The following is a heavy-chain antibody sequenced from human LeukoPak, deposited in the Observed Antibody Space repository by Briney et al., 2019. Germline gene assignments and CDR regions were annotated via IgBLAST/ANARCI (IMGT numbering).Heavy chain of an antibody. V-gene: IGHV4-59*01. CDR3: ARGANYGDYGLDAFDV. D-gene: IGHD4-17*01. CDR2: INYSGST. Sequence: PSETLSLTCTVSGGSMSGYYWSWIRQPPGEGLEWIGYINYSGSTTYNPSLRSRVTMSVDTSKNQFSLKLTSVTAADTAVYHCARGANYGDYGLDAFDVWGQGTMVTVSS. CDR1: GGSMSGYY. J-gene: IGHJ3*01.